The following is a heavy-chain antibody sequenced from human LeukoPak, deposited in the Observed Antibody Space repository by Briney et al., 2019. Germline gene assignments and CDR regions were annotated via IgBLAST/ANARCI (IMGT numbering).Heavy chain of an antibody. CDR1: GDSISSGGYW. CDR2: ISYDGNT. V-gene: IGHV4-31*11. Sequence: SETLSLTCAVSGDSISSGGYWWSWIRQHPGKGPEWIGYISYDGNTYYNPSLKSRVAISADTPKNQFSLKLSSTTAADTAVYYCARAPVATPSEFDYWGQGTLVTVSS. D-gene: IGHD5-12*01. CDR3: ARAPVATPSEFDY. J-gene: IGHJ4*02.